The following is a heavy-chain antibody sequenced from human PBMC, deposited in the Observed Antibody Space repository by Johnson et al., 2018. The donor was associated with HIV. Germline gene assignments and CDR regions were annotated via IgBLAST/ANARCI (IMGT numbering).Heavy chain of an antibody. Sequence: VQLVESGGCLVQPGGSLRLSCAASGFTFSSYAMSWVRQAPGKGLEWVSAISGSGGSTYYADSVKGRFTISRDNSKNTLYLQMNSLRAEDTAVYYCAKVGSYYPSTGGNAFDIWGQGTMVTVSS. V-gene: IGHV3-23*04. D-gene: IGHD3-10*01. CDR3: AKVGSYYPSTGGNAFDI. J-gene: IGHJ3*02. CDR1: GFTFSSYA. CDR2: ISGSGGST.